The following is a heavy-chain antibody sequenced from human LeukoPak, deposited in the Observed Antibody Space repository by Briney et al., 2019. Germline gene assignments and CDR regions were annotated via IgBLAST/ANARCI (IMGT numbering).Heavy chain of an antibody. CDR2: IYHSGGT. CDR3: ARGYSSSWYGDY. J-gene: IGHJ4*02. CDR1: GYSISSGYY. D-gene: IGHD6-13*01. Sequence: SETLSLTCAVSGYSISSGYYWGWIRQPPGKGLEWIGSIYHSGGTYYNPSLKSRVTISVDTSKNQFSLKLSSVTAADTAVYYCARGYSSSWYGDYWGQGTLVTVSS. V-gene: IGHV4-38-2*01.